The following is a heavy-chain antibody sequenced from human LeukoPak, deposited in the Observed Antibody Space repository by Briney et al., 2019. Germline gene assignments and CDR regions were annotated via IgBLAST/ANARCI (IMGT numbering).Heavy chain of an antibody. CDR3: AELGITMIGGV. D-gene: IGHD3-10*02. J-gene: IGHJ6*04. V-gene: IGHV3-23*01. CDR2: ISGSGGST. Sequence: GGSLRLSCAASGFTFSGYAMSWVRQAPGNGLEWVSAISGSGGSTYYADSVKGRFTISRDNSKNTLYLQMNSLRAEDTAVYYCAELGITMIGGVWGKGTTVTISS. CDR1: GFTFSGYA.